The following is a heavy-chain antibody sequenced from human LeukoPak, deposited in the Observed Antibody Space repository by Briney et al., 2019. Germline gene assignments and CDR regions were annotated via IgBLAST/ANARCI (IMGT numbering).Heavy chain of an antibody. CDR1: GGTFSTTT. J-gene: IGHJ2*01. V-gene: IGHV1-69*13. D-gene: IGHD7-27*01. CDR3: ARDRATGDTFDWYFDL. CDR2: IIPIFGTA. Sequence: SVKVSCKASGGTFSTTTINWVRQAPGQGLEWMGGIIPIFGTANYAQKFQGRVTITADESTSTAYMELSSLRSEDTAVYYCARDRATGDTFDWYFDLWGRGTLVTVSS.